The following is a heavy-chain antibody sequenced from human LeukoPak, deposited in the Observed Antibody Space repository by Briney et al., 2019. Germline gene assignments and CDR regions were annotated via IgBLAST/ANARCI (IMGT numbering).Heavy chain of an antibody. Sequence: ASVNVSCKASGYTFTIYDINWVRQATGQGLEWMGWMNPNSGNTGYAQKFQGRVTMTRNTSISTAYMELSSLRSEDTAVYYCARGPTMIVVVDAFDIWGQGTMVTVSS. J-gene: IGHJ3*02. V-gene: IGHV1-8*01. CDR2: MNPNSGNT. CDR3: ARGPTMIVVVDAFDI. D-gene: IGHD3-22*01. CDR1: GYTFTIYD.